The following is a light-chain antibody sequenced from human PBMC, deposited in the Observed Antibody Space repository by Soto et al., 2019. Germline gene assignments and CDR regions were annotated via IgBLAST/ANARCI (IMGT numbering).Light chain of an antibody. CDR2: DTY. J-gene: IGKJ5*01. CDR1: QSVSIY. Sequence: EIVVTQSPATLSFFPGERATLSCRASQSVSIYLDWYQKKPGQSPRLLVYDTYKRATGIPARFSGSGSWAGFTLTIRSLEPEDFAIYYCQPSSNWAXEITCGKGTRLXI. V-gene: IGKV3-11*01. CDR3: QPSSNWAXEIT.